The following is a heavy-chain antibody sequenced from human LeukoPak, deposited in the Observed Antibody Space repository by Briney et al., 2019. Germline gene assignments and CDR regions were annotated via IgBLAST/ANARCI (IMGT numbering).Heavy chain of an antibody. CDR1: GYTFTSYY. CDR2: INPSGGST. D-gene: IGHD5-12*01. Sequence: ASVKVSCKASGYTFTSYYMHWVRQAPGQGLEWMGIINPSGGSTSYAQKFQGRVTMTRDTSTSTVYMELSSLRSEDTAVYYCARGGGGYDHYYGMDVWAKGPRSPSPQ. V-gene: IGHV1-46*01. J-gene: IGHJ6*04. CDR3: ARGGGGYDHYYGMDV.